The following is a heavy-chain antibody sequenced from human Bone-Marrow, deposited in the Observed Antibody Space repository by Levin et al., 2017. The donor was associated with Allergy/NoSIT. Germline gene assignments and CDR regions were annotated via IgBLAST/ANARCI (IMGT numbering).Heavy chain of an antibody. CDR3: AKGIVGATLEVFDF. Sequence: GGSLRLSCAASGFTFRTYAMSWVRQAPGKGLEWISGISDNGAHTYYADSVKGRFTLSRDNSKSTLFLQLNSVRTEDTAVYYCAKGIVGATLEVFDFWGQGSLVTVSS. J-gene: IGHJ4*02. V-gene: IGHV3-23*01. CDR1: GFTFRTYA. D-gene: IGHD1-26*01. CDR2: ISDNGAHT.